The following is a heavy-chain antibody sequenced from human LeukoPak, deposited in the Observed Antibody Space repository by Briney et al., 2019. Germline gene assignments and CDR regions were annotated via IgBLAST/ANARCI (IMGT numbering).Heavy chain of an antibody. CDR1: GGSISSNNW. V-gene: IGHV4-4*02. CDR3: ARETVVRGFFDY. Sequence: SETLSLTCAVSGGSISSNNWWSWVRQPPGKGLEWIGEIYHSGSTNYNLSLKSRVTISVDKSKNQFSLKLNSVTAADTAVYYCARETVVRGFFDYWGQGPWSPSPQ. CDR2: IYHSGST. J-gene: IGHJ4*02. D-gene: IGHD3-10*01.